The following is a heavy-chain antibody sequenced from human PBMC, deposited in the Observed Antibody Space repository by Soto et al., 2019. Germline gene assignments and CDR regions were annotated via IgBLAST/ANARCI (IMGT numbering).Heavy chain of an antibody. CDR1: GFTFSSYA. Sequence: RLSCAASGFTFSSYAMSWVRQSPGKGLEWVSAIPGSGGSTYYAGSVKGRFTISRDNSKNTLYLQMNNLRVEDTAVYYCAKIGTSSSVSLPLVLLDYWGQGALVTVSS. CDR2: IPGSGGST. D-gene: IGHD6-6*01. V-gene: IGHV3-23*01. J-gene: IGHJ4*02. CDR3: AKIGTSSSVSLPLVLLDY.